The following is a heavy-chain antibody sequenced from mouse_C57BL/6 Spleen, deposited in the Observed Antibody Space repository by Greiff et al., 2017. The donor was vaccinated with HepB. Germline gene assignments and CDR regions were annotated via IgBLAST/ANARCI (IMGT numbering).Heavy chain of an antibody. D-gene: IGHD3-2*02. CDR2: IDPSDSET. J-gene: IGHJ2*01. V-gene: IGHV1-52*01. CDR1: GYTFTSYW. Sequence: VQLQQSGAELVRPGSSVKLSCKASGYTFTSYWMHWVKQRPIQGLEWIGNIDPSDSETHYNQKFKDKATLTVDKSSSTAYMQLSSLTSEDSAVYYCARPAAQATYPYYFDYWGQGTTLTVSS. CDR3: ARPAAQATYPYYFDY.